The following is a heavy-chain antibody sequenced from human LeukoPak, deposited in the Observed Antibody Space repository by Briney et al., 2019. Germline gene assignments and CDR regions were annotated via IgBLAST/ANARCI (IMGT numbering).Heavy chain of an antibody. CDR1: GFTFSNYA. CDR3: ARSPGYSHYGMDV. J-gene: IGHJ6*02. CDR2: ISYDGSNK. D-gene: IGHD2-15*01. V-gene: IGHV3-30-3*01. Sequence: GGSLRLSCAASGFTFSNYAMHWVRQAPGKGLEWVAVISYDGSNKYYADSVKGRFTISKDNSKNTLYLQMNSLRAEDTAVYYCARSPGYSHYGMDVWGQGTTVTVSS.